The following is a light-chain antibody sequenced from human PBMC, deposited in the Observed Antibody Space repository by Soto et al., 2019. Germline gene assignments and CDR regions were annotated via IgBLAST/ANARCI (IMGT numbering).Light chain of an antibody. J-gene: IGKJ3*01. CDR1: QAISSW. CDR2: AAS. CDR3: QQANSFPFT. V-gene: IGKV1-12*01. Sequence: DIQMTQSPSSVSASVGDRVTITCRASQAISSWLAWYQQKSGKAPKLLIYAASTLPSGVPSRFSGSGSGTDFTLTITSLQPEDFATYYCQQANSFPFTFGPGTKVDIK.